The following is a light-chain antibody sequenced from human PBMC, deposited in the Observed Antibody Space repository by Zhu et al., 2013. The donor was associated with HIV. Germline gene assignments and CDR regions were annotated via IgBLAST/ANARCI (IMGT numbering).Light chain of an antibody. Sequence: SYVLTQPPSVSVAPGQTARITCGGNNIESRRVHWYQQKPGQAPVLVIYHDSARSSGIPARFSGSNSGNTATLTITRVEAGDEADYFCQVWDSSSDHYVFATGTKVTVL. J-gene: IGLJ1*01. V-gene: IGLV3-21*04. CDR3: QVWDSSSDHYV. CDR2: HDS. CDR1: NIESRR.